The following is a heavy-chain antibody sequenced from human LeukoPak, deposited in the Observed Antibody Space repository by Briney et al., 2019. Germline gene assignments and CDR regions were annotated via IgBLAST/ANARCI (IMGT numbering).Heavy chain of an antibody. D-gene: IGHD3-16*01. CDR3: ARGARAPED. V-gene: IGHV4-61*08. CDR1: GGSISSGGYY. J-gene: IGHJ4*02. CDR2: TYYSGIT. Sequence: PSQTLSLTCTVSGGSISSGGYYWSWIRQPPGKGPECIGYTYYSGITNYNPSLKSRATLSVDTSKNQFSLRLTSVTAADTAVYYCARGARAPEDWGQGTLVTVSS.